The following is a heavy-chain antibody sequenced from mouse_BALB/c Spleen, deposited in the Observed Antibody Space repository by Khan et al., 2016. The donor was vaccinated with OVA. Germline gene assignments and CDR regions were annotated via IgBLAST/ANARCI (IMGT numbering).Heavy chain of an antibody. Sequence: VQLQESGAELVRPGASVKLSCKTSGYIFTSYWIHWVKQRSGQGLEWIARIYPGTDNTYYNEKLRDKATLTADKSSSTAYIQLSSLKSEDSAVHFCAREEALYYFAYWGQGTTLTVSS. CDR3: AREEALYYFAY. V-gene: IGHV1S132*01. D-gene: IGHD1-1*01. CDR1: GYIFTSYW. J-gene: IGHJ2*01. CDR2: IYPGTDNT.